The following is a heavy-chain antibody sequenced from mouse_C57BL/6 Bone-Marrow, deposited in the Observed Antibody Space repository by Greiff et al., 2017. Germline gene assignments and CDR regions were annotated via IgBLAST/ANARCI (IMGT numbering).Heavy chain of an antibody. D-gene: IGHD1-1*01. Sequence: QVQLQQSGAELARPGASVKLSCKASGYTFTSYGISWVKQRTGQGLEWIGEIYPRSGNTYYNEKFKGKATLTADKSSSTAYMELRSLTSEDSAVYFWARDYGSSPWLAYWGQGTLVTVSA. CDR3: ARDYGSSPWLAY. J-gene: IGHJ3*01. CDR2: IYPRSGNT. V-gene: IGHV1-81*01. CDR1: GYTFTSYG.